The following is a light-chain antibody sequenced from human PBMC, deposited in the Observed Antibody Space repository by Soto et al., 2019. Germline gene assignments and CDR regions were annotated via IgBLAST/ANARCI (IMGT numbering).Light chain of an antibody. CDR1: QTISSW. V-gene: IGKV1-5*01. J-gene: IGKJ1*01. CDR2: HAS. CDR3: QQYNLYPET. Sequence: DIQMTQSPSTLSASVGDRVTITCRASQTISSWLAWYQQKPGKAPTLLIYHASSLESGVPSRFSGSGSGTEFTLTISSLQPDDFATYFCQQYNLYPETFGQGTKVDIK.